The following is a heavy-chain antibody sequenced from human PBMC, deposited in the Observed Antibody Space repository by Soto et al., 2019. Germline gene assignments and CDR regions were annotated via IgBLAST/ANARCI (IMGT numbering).Heavy chain of an antibody. CDR2: IIPLFGTA. CDR3: ASKAACGGDCYAFDS. D-gene: IGHD2-21*02. V-gene: IGHV1-69*06. Sequence: QVYLVQSGAEVKKPGSSVKISCTASGGIFSSNTINWVRQAAGQGLEWMGGIIPLFGTANYAEKFQGRVTITADKSTKPEYMELTSLRSEDTAVYYCASKAACGGDCYAFDSWGQGTLVTVSS. J-gene: IGHJ4*02. CDR1: GGIFSSNT.